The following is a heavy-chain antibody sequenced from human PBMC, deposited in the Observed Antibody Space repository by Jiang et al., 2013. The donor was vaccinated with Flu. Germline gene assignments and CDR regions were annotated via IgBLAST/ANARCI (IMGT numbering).Heavy chain of an antibody. J-gene: IGHJ5*02. CDR3: AKDFALGYCSGGSCYVYNWFDP. CDR1: GFTFSSYG. Sequence: VQLVESGGGVVQPGRSLRLSCVASGFTFSSYGMHWVRQAPGKGPEWVAVILHDGSDKYYADSVKGRFTISRDDSKNTLYLQMNSLGVEDTAVYYCAKDFALGYCSGGSCYVYNWFDPWGQGTLVTVSS. D-gene: IGHD2-15*01. CDR2: ILHDGSDK. V-gene: IGHV3-30*18.